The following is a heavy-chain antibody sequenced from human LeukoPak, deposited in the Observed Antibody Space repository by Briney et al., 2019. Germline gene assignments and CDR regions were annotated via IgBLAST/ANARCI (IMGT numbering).Heavy chain of an antibody. D-gene: IGHD6-19*01. CDR3: ARVSTGPDSSGWYYFDY. V-gene: IGHV1-2*02. CDR1: GYTFTGYY. Sequence: ASVKVSCKASGYTFTGYYMHWVRQAPGQGLEWMGWINPNSGGTNYAQKFQGRVTMTRDTSISTACMELSRLRSDDTAVYYCARVSTGPDSSGWYYFDYWGQGTLVTVSS. J-gene: IGHJ4*02. CDR2: INPNSGGT.